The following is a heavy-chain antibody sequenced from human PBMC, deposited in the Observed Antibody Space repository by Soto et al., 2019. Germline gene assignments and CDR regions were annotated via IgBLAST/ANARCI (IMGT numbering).Heavy chain of an antibody. V-gene: IGHV3-64D*06. CDR1: GCRFCSYA. CDR2: ISSNGGST. D-gene: IGHD3-22*01. CDR3: VKSGNYYDSSGPSAFDI. Sequence: PGGSLGLSCAASGCRFCSYAMHWVRKAPGKGLEYVSAISSNGGSTYYADSVKGRFTISRDNSKNTLYLQMSSLRAEDTAVYYCVKSGNYYDSSGPSAFDIWGQGTMVTVSS. J-gene: IGHJ3*02.